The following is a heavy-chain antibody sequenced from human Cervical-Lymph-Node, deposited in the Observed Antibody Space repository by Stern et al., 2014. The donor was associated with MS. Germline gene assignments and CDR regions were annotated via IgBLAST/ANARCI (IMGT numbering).Heavy chain of an antibody. D-gene: IGHD5-18*01. V-gene: IGHV4-61*02. CDR3: ARDNDVDTAMAYNWFDP. CDR1: GGSISSGSYY. Sequence: QLQLQESGPGLVKPSQTLSLTCTVSGGSISSGSYYWSWIRQPAGKGLEWIGRIYTSGRTNYNPSLKSRVTISVDPPKNQSSLKLGSLTAADTAVYYCARDNDVDTAMAYNWFDPWGQGTLVTVSS. CDR2: IYTSGRT. J-gene: IGHJ5*02.